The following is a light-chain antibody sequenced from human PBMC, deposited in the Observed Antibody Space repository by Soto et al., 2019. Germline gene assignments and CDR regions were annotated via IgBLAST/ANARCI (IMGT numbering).Light chain of an antibody. V-gene: IGKV1-39*01. J-gene: IGKJ5*01. CDR1: QSIRNY. Sequence: DIQMTQFPSSLSASVRDRVTITCRASQSIRNYLNWYQQKPGKAPKLLIYAASSLQSGVPSRFSGRGSGTDFTLTISSLQPEDFATYACQQSYSTPRITFGQGTRLEIK. CDR3: QQSYSTPRIT. CDR2: AAS.